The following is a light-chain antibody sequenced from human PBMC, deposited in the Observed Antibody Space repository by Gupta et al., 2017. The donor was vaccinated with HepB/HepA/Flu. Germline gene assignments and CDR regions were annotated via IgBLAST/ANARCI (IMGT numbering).Light chain of an antibody. CDR1: QSISSW. Sequence: DSQLTQSASTLSESVGDRVTITCRASQSISSWLAWYQQKPGKTPKLLIYKASSLESGVPSRFSGSGSGTEFTLTISSLQPDDFATYYCQQYNSYSSSFGGGTKVEIK. CDR3: QQYNSYSSS. V-gene: IGKV1-5*03. CDR2: KAS. J-gene: IGKJ4*01.